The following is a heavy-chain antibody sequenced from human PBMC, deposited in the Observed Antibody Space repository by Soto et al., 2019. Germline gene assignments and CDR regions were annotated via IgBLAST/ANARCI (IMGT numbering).Heavy chain of an antibody. V-gene: IGHV1-69*08. Sequence: QVQLVQSGAEVKKPGSSVRVSCKASGTIFSSYTISWVRQAPGQGLEWMGRIIPILGETNSAQMFQGRVTLTADKSTNTAYMELNSLRLEDTAVYYCARGLGGRMDDWGQGTTVTVSS. J-gene: IGHJ6*02. CDR3: ARGLGGRMDD. CDR1: GTIFSSYT. CDR2: IIPILGET. D-gene: IGHD3-16*01.